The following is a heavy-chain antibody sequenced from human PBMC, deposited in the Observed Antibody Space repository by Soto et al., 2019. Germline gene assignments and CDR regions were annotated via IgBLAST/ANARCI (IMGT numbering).Heavy chain of an antibody. CDR3: ARDRSAAGPSSWFDS. D-gene: IGHD6-13*01. CDR2: IYRGGST. V-gene: IGHV4-4*07. CDR1: GGAISYYY. Sequence: AETLSLTCTASGGAISYYYWSWIRQAAGKGLEWIGRIYRGGSTNYNPSLKGRVTMSVDTSNNQFSLNLGSVTAEDTAVYYCARDRSAAGPSSWFDSWGQGTLVTVSS. J-gene: IGHJ5*01.